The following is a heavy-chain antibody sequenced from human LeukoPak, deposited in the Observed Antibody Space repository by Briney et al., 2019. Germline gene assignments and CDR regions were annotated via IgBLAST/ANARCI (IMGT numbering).Heavy chain of an antibody. V-gene: IGHV3-21*01. CDR1: GFTFSSYS. CDR2: ISSSSSYI. D-gene: IGHD6-19*01. Sequence: GGSLGLSCAAYGFTFSSYSMNWVRQAPGKGLGWVSSISSSSSYIYYADSVRGRFTISRDNAKESLYLQMNSLRAEDTAVYYCARDVGTVSSGWYSIDAFDIWGQGTMVTVSS. CDR3: ARDVGTVSSGWYSIDAFDI. J-gene: IGHJ3*02.